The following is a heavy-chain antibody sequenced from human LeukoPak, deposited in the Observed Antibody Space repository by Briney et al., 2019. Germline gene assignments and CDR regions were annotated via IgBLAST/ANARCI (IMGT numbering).Heavy chain of an antibody. D-gene: IGHD3-10*01. V-gene: IGHV3-23*01. J-gene: IGHJ5*02. CDR1: GFTFSSYG. CDR2: ISGSGGST. Sequence: GGSLRLSCAASGFTFSSYGMSWVRQAPGEGLEWVSAISGSGGSTYYADSVKGRFTICRDNSKNTLYLQMNSLRAEDTAVYYCAKISYGSGSYWSSWGQGTLVTVSS. CDR3: AKISYGSGSYWSS.